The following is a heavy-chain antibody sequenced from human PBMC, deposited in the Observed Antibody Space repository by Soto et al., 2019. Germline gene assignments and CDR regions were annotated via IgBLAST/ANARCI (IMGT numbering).Heavy chain of an antibody. CDR3: ARVALTGTPIYFFSHFDL. CDR2: IYETGRT. J-gene: IGHJ6*04. V-gene: IGHV4-4*02. Sequence: QVQLQESGPGLVKPSGTLSLTCAISRGSISSSNWWSWVRQPPGKGLEWIGEIYETGRTNYNPSLRSRLTISVDTTNNQFSLKLTSVTAADTAVYYCARVALTGTPIYFFSHFDLWGKGTTVIVSS. D-gene: IGHD1-20*01. CDR1: RGSISSSNW.